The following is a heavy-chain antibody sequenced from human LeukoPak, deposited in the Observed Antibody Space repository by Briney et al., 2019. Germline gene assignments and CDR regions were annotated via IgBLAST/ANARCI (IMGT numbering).Heavy chain of an antibody. CDR3: ARDAARIVGATEDYFDY. D-gene: IGHD1-26*01. V-gene: IGHV3-30*04. CDR2: ISYDGSNK. J-gene: IGHJ4*02. Sequence: GGSLRLSCAASGFTFSSYAMHWVRQAPGKGLEWVAVISYDGSNKYYADSVKGRFTISRDNSKNTLYLQMNSLRAEDTAVYYCARDAARIVGATEDYFDYWGQGTLVTVSS. CDR1: GFTFSSYA.